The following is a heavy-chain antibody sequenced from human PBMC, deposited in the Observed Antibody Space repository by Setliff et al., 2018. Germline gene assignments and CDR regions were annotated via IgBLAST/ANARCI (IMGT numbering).Heavy chain of an antibody. D-gene: IGHD6-13*01. Sequence: AASVKVSCKASGYSFNSYYMHWVRQAPGQGLEWMGIINPGGGSSSSTEKFQGRVTMTRDTSASTVYMEMGNLTSDDTAVYYCARAGSAAAGRKGIFEYWGQGSQVSLL. CDR2: INPGGGSS. J-gene: IGHJ4*02. V-gene: IGHV1-46*02. CDR1: GYSFNSYY. CDR3: ARAGSAAAGRKGIFEY.